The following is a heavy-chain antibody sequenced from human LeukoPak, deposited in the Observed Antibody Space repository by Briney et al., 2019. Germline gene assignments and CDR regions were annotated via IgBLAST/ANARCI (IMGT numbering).Heavy chain of an antibody. J-gene: IGHJ4*02. CDR3: ARDFGKWDSSGYYPKYFDY. D-gene: IGHD3-22*01. Sequence: GASVKVSCKASGYTFTSYGISWVRQAPGQGLEWMGWISAYNGNTNYAQKLQGRVTMTTDTSTSTAYMELRSLRSDDTAVYYCARDFGKWDSSGYYPKYFDYWGQGTLVTVSS. V-gene: IGHV1-18*01. CDR2: ISAYNGNT. CDR1: GYTFTSYG.